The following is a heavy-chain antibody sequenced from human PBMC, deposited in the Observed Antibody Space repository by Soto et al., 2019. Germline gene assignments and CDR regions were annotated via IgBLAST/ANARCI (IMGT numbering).Heavy chain of an antibody. D-gene: IGHD3-22*01. V-gene: IGHV3-48*02. Sequence: LRLSCAASGFTFSSYSMNWVRQAPGKGLEWVSYISSSSSTIYYADSVKGRFTISRDNAKNSLYLQMNSLRDEDTAVYYCARDNHYYDSSGTFYGMDVWGQGTTVTVSS. CDR3: ARDNHYYDSSGTFYGMDV. J-gene: IGHJ6*02. CDR1: GFTFSSYS. CDR2: ISSSSSTI.